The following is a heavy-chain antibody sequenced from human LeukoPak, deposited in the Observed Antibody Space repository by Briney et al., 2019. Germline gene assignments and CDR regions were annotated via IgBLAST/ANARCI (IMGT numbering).Heavy chain of an antibody. Sequence: GGSLRLSCAASGFTFSSYSMNWVRQAPGKGLEWVSSISSSSSYIYYADSVKGRFTISRDNAKNSLYLQMNSLRAEDTAVYYCASPWGPSGYYKPMDVWGQGTTATVSS. J-gene: IGHJ6*02. CDR1: GFTFSSYS. V-gene: IGHV3-21*01. CDR2: ISSSSSYI. D-gene: IGHD3-9*01. CDR3: ASPWGPSGYYKPMDV.